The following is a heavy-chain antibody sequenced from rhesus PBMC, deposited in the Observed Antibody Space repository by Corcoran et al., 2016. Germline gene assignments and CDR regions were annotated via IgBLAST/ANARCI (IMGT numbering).Heavy chain of an antibody. CDR3: ARDWTDYGLDY. CDR1: GGSVSSSNW. J-gene: IGHJ4*01. Sequence: QVQLQESGPGLVKPSETLSLTCAVSGGSVSSSNWWSWIRPPPGKGLEWIGYISGSSGITYYNPSRKSRVTISTDTSKNQFSLKLSSVTAADTAVYYCARDWTDYGLDYWGQGVLVTVSS. D-gene: IGHD4-29*01. V-gene: IGHV4-65*01. CDR2: ISGSSGIT.